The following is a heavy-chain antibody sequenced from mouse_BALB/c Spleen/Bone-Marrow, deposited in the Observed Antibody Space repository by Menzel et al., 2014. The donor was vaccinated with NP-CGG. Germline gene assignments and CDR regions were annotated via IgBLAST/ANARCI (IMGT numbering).Heavy chain of an antibody. J-gene: IGHJ3*01. CDR1: GFSLTSYG. CDR3: AKNEGGQLGPY. D-gene: IGHD3-2*01. Sequence: QVQLQQSGPGLVQPSQSLSITCTVSGFSLTSYGVHWVRQSPGDWRLGVIWRGGSTDYNAAFMSRLSITKDNSKSQVFFKMNSLQADDTAIYYCAKNEGGQLGPYWGQGTLVTVSA. V-gene: IGHV2-5*01. CDR2: IWRGGST.